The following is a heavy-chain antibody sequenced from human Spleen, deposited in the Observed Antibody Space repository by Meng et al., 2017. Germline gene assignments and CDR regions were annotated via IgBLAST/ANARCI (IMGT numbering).Heavy chain of an antibody. CDR1: GGSFSDYY. CDR2: INHSGST. D-gene: IGHD4-11*01. J-gene: IGHJ4*02. V-gene: IGHV4-34*01. CDR3: ARGPTTMAHDFDY. Sequence: QLQHQQWGRGLLKRSEPLSLTCFVSGGSFSDYYWSWIRQPPGKGLEWIGEINHSGSTNYNPSLESRATISVDTSQNNLSLKLSSVTAADSAVYYCARGPTTMAHDFDYWGQGTLVTVSS.